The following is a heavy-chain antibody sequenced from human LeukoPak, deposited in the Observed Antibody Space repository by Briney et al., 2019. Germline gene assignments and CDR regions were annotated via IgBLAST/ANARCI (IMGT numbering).Heavy chain of an antibody. V-gene: IGHV3-30*18. CDR3: AKDYTVVTRGYFDY. Sequence: GGSLRLSCAASGFTFSSYAMNWVRQAPGKGLEWVADISYDGSNKYCADSVKGRFTISRDNSKNTLYLQMNSLRAEDTAVYYCAKDYTVVTRGYFDYWGQGTLVTVSS. CDR1: GFTFSSYA. D-gene: IGHD4-23*01. CDR2: ISYDGSNK. J-gene: IGHJ4*02.